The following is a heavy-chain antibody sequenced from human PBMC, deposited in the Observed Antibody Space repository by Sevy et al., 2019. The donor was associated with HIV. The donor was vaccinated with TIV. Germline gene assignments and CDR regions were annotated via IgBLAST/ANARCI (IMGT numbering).Heavy chain of an antibody. D-gene: IGHD1-26*01. CDR1: GFTFGDYC. CDR3: TRLKGAQSIFDY. V-gene: IGHV3-49*04. J-gene: IGHJ4*02. CDR2: LKSKAYGGTV. Sequence: GGSLRLSCTASGFTFGDYCMSWVRQAPGKGLEWVAFLKSKAYGGTVDHAASVKGRFTISRVDSKCIAYLQMNDLNTGETGVYYCTRLKGAQSIFDYWGKGALVTVSS.